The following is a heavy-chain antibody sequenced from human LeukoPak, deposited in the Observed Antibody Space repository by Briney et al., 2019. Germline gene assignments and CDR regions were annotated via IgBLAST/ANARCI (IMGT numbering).Heavy chain of an antibody. J-gene: IGHJ4*02. CDR2: ISIYNDNT. D-gene: IGHD3-10*01. CDR1: GYTYSSYD. V-gene: IGHV1-18*01. Sequence: GASVKVSCKASGYTYSSYDFSWVRQAPGQGLEWMGWISIYNDNTTYAQKFQGRVTMTTDTSTSTAYMELRSLRSDDTAVYYCARLDRGGSGSRVIDYWGQGTLVSVSS. CDR3: ARLDRGGSGSRVIDY.